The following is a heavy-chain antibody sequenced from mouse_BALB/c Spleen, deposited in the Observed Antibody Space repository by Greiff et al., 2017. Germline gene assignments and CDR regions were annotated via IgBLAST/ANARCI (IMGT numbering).Heavy chain of an antibody. D-gene: IGHD2-1*01. CDR2: INSNGGST. V-gene: IGHV5-6-2*01. CDR3: ARHDGNYEGDY. CDR1: GFTFSSYY. Sequence: EVKLVESGGGLVKLGGSLKLSCAASGFTFSSYYMSWVRQTPEKRLELVAAINSNGGSTYYPDTVKGRFTISRDNAKNTLYLQMSSLKSEDTALYYCARHDGNYEGDYWGQGTSVTVSA. J-gene: IGHJ4*01.